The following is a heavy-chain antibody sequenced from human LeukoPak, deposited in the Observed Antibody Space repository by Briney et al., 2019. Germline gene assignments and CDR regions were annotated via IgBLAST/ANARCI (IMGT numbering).Heavy chain of an antibody. CDR3: ARLPGDYDY. Sequence: SETLSLTCTVSGGSISSYYWSWIRQPPGKGLEWIGYIYYSGSTNYNPSPKSRVTLSVDTSKNQFSLKLSSVTAADTAVYYCARLPGDYDYWGQGTLVTVSS. V-gene: IGHV4-59*01. CDR1: GGSISSYY. D-gene: IGHD4-17*01. J-gene: IGHJ4*02. CDR2: IYYSGST.